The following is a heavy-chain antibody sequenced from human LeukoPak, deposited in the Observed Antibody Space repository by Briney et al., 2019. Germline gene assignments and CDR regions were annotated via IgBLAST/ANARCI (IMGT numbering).Heavy chain of an antibody. CDR2: IRSKANSYAT. CDR3: TRLLPGGGSGYDSDY. V-gene: IGHV3-73*01. J-gene: IGHJ4*02. D-gene: IGHD5-12*01. Sequence: AGGSLRLSCAASGFTFSGSAMHWVRQASGKGLEWVGRIRSKANSYATAYAASVKGRFTISRDDSKNTAYLQMNSLKTEDTAVYYCTRLLPGGGSGYDSDYWGQGTLVTVSS. CDR1: GFTFSGSA.